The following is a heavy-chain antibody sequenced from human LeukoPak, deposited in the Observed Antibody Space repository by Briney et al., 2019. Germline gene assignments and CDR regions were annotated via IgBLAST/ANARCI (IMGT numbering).Heavy chain of an antibody. Sequence: PGGSLRLSCAASGFTFSSYSMNWVRQAPGKGLEWVSYISSSSSIIYYADSVKGRFTISRDNAKNSLYLQLNSLRAEDTAVYYCARTPLYGMDVWSQGTTVTVSS. CDR2: ISSSSSII. D-gene: IGHD2-15*01. J-gene: IGHJ6*02. V-gene: IGHV3-48*01. CDR3: ARTPLYGMDV. CDR1: GFTFSSYS.